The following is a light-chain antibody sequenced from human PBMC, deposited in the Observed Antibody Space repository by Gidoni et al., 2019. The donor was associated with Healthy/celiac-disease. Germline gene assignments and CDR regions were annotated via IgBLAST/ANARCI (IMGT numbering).Light chain of an antibody. CDR2: DAS. CDR3: QQGSDYSPT. V-gene: IGKV1D-13*01. CDR1: QDINNA. J-gene: IGKJ4*01. Sequence: AIQLTHPPSSLSASVGDRVTITCRATQDINNAVAWYQQKPGKAPDLLIYDASSLQSGVPSRFSGSASGTDFTLTIDSLQPEDFATYFCQQGSDYSPTFGGETKVEIK.